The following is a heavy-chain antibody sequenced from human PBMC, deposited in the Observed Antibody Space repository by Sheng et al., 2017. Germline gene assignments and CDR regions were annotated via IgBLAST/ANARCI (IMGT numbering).Heavy chain of an antibody. V-gene: IGHV1-18*04. CDR1: GFTFTSYG. Sequence: QVQLVQSGAEVKKPGASVKVPCKASGFTFTSYGFTWVRQAPGQGLEWMGWISANNGDTHYAQKVQDRVTLTTDTSTTTAYMELSSLSSDDTAVYYCARKPHQGALDIWGQGTVVTVSS. CDR3: ARKPHQGALDI. CDR2: ISANNGDT. J-gene: IGHJ3*02.